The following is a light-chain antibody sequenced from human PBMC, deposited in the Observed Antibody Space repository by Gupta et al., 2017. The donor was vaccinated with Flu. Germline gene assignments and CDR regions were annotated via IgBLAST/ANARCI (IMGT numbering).Light chain of an antibody. CDR1: QSVSSN. CDR3: QQYNNWLT. J-gene: IGKJ4*01. Sequence: PGERTTLSCRASQSVSSNLAWYQQKPGQAPRLLIYGASTRATGIPARFSGSGSGTEFTLTISSLQSEDFAVYYCQQYNNWLTFGGGTKVEIK. CDR2: GAS. V-gene: IGKV3-15*01.